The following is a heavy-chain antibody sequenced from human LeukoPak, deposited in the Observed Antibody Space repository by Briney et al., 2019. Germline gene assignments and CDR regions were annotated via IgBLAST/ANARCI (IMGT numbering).Heavy chain of an antibody. Sequence: SLRLSCAAPGFTLSSYWVHLVRQTPREGLVWVSPINNDGSSTSYADSVKGRFTISRDNAKNTLYLQMNSLRAEDTAVYYCARAAYSSSWYPRQLFDYWGQGTLVTVSS. CDR2: INNDGSST. CDR3: ARAAYSSSWYPRQLFDY. D-gene: IGHD6-13*01. CDR1: GFTLSSYW. J-gene: IGHJ4*02. V-gene: IGHV3-74*01.